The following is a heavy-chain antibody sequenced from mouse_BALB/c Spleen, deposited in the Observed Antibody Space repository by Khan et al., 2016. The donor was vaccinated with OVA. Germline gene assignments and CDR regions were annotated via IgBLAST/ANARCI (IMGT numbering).Heavy chain of an antibody. CDR3: ARQPYYHYNVMDY. D-gene: IGHD2-10*01. CDR2: IWSDGST. J-gene: IGHJ4*01. V-gene: IGHV2-6-1*01. CDR1: GFSLTNYG. Sequence: QVQLKESGPGLVAPSQNLSITCTISGFSLTNYGVHWVRQPPGKGLEWLVVIWSDGSTTYNSALKSRLTITKDNSKSQVFLKMTSLQTDDTAIYFCARQPYYHYNVMDYWGQGTSVTVSS.